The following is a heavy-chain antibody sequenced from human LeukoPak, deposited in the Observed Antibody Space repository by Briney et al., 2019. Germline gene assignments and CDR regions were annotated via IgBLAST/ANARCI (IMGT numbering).Heavy chain of an antibody. Sequence: GESLKISCKGSDYSFTNFWIGWVRQMPGKGLEWMGVIYPDDSDTRYSPSFRGHVTISAAKSISTAYLQWSRLKASDTAMYYCARHVHGGYYDGMDVWGQGTPVTVSS. D-gene: IGHD3-10*01. CDR1: DYSFTNFW. V-gene: IGHV5-51*01. CDR3: ARHVHGGYYDGMDV. J-gene: IGHJ6*02. CDR2: IYPDDSDT.